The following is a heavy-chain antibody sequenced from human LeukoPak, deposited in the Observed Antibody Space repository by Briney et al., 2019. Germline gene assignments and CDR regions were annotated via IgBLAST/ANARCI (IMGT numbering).Heavy chain of an antibody. V-gene: IGHV4-39*01. CDR2: IYYSGNT. Sequence: PSETLSLTCTVSGGSISTTSYYWGWIRQPPGKGLEWIGSIYYSGNTYYNPSLKSRVTVSVDTSKNQFSLNLSSVTAADTAVYYCARHHANLRYFDYWGQGTLVTVSS. D-gene: IGHD1-7*01. CDR3: ARHHANLRYFDY. CDR1: GGSISTTSYY. J-gene: IGHJ4*02.